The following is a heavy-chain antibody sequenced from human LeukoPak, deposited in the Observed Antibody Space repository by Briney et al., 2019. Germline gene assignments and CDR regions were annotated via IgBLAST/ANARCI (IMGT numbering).Heavy chain of an antibody. CDR2: INSDGSIT. CDR1: GFTLSSYW. V-gene: IGHV3-74*01. D-gene: IGHD1-26*01. Sequence: PGGSLRLSCAASGFTLSSYWMYWVRRAPGKGLVWVSRINSDGSITNYADSVKGRFTISRDNAKNTLYLQMNSLRAEDTAVYYCAGVGGARVYWGQGTLVTVSS. CDR3: AGVGGARVY. J-gene: IGHJ4*02.